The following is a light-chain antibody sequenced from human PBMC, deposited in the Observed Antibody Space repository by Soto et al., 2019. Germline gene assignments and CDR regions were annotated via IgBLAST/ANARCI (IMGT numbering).Light chain of an antibody. CDR3: QQYNDRPRT. CDR1: QSVTSN. Sequence: EIVMTQSPATLSVSPGERATLSCRASQSVTSNLAWYQQKPGQAPRLLIYDASTRATGLPARFSGSGSGTEVTLSISRLQSEDFAVYYCQQYNDRPRTFGQGTKVEIK. J-gene: IGKJ1*01. CDR2: DAS. V-gene: IGKV3-15*01.